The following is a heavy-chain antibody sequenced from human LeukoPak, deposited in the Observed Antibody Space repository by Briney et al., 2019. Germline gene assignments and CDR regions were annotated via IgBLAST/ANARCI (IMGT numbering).Heavy chain of an antibody. D-gene: IGHD6-6*01. CDR2: MNPNSGNT. J-gene: IGHJ4*02. Sequence: ASVKVSCKASGYTFTSYDINWVRQATGQGLEWMGWMNPNSGNTGYAQKFQGRVTMTRSTSISTAYMELSSLRSEDTAVYYCARGGASMAARLIYGYWGQGTLVTVSS. CDR3: ARGGASMAARLIYGY. V-gene: IGHV1-8*01. CDR1: GYTFTSYD.